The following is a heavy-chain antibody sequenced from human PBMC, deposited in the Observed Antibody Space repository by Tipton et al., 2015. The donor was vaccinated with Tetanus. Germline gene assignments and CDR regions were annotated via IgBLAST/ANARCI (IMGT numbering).Heavy chain of an antibody. V-gene: IGHV1-69*14. J-gene: IGHJ5*02. CDR3: ARDRAGGYYDFWSGQFDP. D-gene: IGHD3-3*01. Sequence: QVQLVQSGAEVKKPGSSVKVSCKASGGTFSSYAISWVRQAPGQGLEWMGGIIPIFGTANYAQKFQGRVTITAEKSTSPAYMELSSLRSEDTAVYYCARDRAGGYYDFWSGQFDPWGQGTLVTVSS. CDR2: IIPIFGTA. CDR1: GGTFSSYA.